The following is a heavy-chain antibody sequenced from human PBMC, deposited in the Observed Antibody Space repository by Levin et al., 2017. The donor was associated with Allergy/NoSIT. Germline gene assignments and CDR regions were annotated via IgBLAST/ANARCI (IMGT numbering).Heavy chain of an antibody. D-gene: IGHD4-17*01. J-gene: IGHJ4*02. Sequence: SCAASGFDFSTYALHWVRQAPGKGLEWVASISYDGNNEYYADSVKGRFAISRDDSKNTLYLQMDSLRPEDTAVFFCARDLFSHRRITVTELGYWGQGTLVTVSS. CDR1: GFDFSTYA. V-gene: IGHV3-30*09. CDR3: ARDLFSHRRITVTELGY. CDR2: ISYDGNNE.